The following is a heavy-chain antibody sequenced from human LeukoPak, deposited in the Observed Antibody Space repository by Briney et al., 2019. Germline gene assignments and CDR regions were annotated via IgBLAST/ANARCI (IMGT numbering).Heavy chain of an antibody. J-gene: IGHJ4*02. CDR1: GGTFSSYA. CDR2: IIPIFGTA. V-gene: IGHV1-69*05. CDR3: ASGYPDYYGSGKLRTGNDY. D-gene: IGHD3-10*01. Sequence: SVKVSCKASGGTFSSYAISWVRQAPGQGLEWMGGIIPIFGTAKYAQKFQGRVTITTDESTSTAYMELSSLRSEDTAVYYCASGYPDYYGSGKLRTGNDYWGQGTLVTVSS.